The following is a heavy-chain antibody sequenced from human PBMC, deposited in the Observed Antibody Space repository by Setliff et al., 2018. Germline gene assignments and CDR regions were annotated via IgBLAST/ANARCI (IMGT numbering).Heavy chain of an antibody. CDR3: ARDSPEMVAPPAAHCFDP. J-gene: IGHJ5*02. V-gene: IGHV1-69*05. CDR2: LIPFFGSI. D-gene: IGHD2-15*01. CDR1: GGTFTNYG. Sequence: SVKVSCKASGGTFTNYGVSWVRQAPGQGLEWMGGLIPFFGSINYAQKFQGRVTITTDESTSTAYMELRSLRSDDTAVYYCARDSPEMVAPPAAHCFDPWGQGTLVTVSS.